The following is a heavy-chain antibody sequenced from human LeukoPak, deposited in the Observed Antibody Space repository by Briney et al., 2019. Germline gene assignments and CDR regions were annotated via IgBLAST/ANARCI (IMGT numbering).Heavy chain of an antibody. Sequence: SETLSLTCAVSGYSISSGYYWGWIRQPPGKGLEWIGSIYRSGNTYYNPSLKSQVTISVDTSKNQFSLKLSSVTAADTAVYYCGRHDILWSSAWIDAFDIWGQGTMVTVSS. CDR3: GRHDILWSSAWIDAFDI. V-gene: IGHV4-38-2*01. D-gene: IGHD3-9*01. CDR1: GYSISSGYY. CDR2: IYRSGNT. J-gene: IGHJ3*02.